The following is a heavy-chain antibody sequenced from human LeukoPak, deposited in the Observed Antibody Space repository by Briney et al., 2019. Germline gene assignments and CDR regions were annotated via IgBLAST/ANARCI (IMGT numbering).Heavy chain of an antibody. D-gene: IGHD4-17*01. J-gene: IGHJ6*03. CDR2: INPSGGST. Sequence: ASVKVSCKASGYTFTSYYMHWVRQAPGQGLERMGIINPSGGSTTYAQKFKGRVTMTRDTSTSTVYMELSSLRSEDTAVYYCGRGSTVTTLYYYYYYMDVCGKGTTVTISS. CDR1: GYTFTSYY. CDR3: GRGSTVTTLYYYYYYMDV. V-gene: IGHV1-46*01.